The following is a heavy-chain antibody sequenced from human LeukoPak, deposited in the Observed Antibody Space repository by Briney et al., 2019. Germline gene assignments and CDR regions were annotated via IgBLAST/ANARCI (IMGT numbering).Heavy chain of an antibody. CDR3: ARKVAAASDH. D-gene: IGHD2-15*01. J-gene: IGHJ5*02. Sequence: GGSLRLSCAASGFTFSSYAMDWVRQAPGKGLEWVAVITFDGSNKYYADSVKGRFTISRDNSKNTLYLQMNSLRAEDTAVYYCARKVAAASDHWGQGTLVTVSS. V-gene: IGHV3-30-3*01. CDR1: GFTFSSYA. CDR2: ITFDGSNK.